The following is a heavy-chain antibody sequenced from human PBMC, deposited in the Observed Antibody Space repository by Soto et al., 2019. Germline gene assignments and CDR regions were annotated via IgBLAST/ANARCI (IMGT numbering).Heavy chain of an antibody. V-gene: IGHV3-74*01. Sequence: EVQLVESGGGLVQPGGSLRLSCAASGFTFSTYWMHWIRQVPGKGLEWVSRINSDASHTYYADSVKGRFTISRDNAKNTLHLEMNSLRAADTAVSYCVRDGHVLTTSCYGNWFAPWGQGTLVTVSS. CDR3: VRDGHVLTTSCYGNWFAP. J-gene: IGHJ5*02. D-gene: IGHD2-2*01. CDR2: INSDASHT. CDR1: GFTFSTYW.